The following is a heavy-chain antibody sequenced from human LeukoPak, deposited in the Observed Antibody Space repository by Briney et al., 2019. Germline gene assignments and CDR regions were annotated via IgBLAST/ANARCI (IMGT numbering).Heavy chain of an antibody. Sequence: GGSLRLSCEVSGFNVRAHFITCGPQAPGKVVEWVSAIYNDVITYYTDSVQRRVTLSRDTSKNTLYLQMHSLRIEDTAVYYCAREMGWLQCDSWGQGTLVSVSS. CDR2: IYNDVIT. CDR1: GFNVRAHF. J-gene: IGHJ5*01. V-gene: IGHV3-53*01. CDR3: AREMGWLQCDS. D-gene: IGHD5-24*01.